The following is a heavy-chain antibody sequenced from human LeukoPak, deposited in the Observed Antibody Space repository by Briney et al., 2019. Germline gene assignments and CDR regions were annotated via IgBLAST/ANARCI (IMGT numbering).Heavy chain of an antibody. Sequence: GGSLRLSCAASGFTFDDYGMSWVRQAPGKGLEWVSGISWSGGNTGYADSVKGRFTISRDNAKNSLYLQMNSLRAEDTAVYYCAEAGGSRPFGYWGQGTLVTVSS. J-gene: IGHJ4*02. D-gene: IGHD3-16*01. CDR2: ISWSGGNT. CDR1: GFTFDDYG. CDR3: AEAGGSRPFGY. V-gene: IGHV3-20*04.